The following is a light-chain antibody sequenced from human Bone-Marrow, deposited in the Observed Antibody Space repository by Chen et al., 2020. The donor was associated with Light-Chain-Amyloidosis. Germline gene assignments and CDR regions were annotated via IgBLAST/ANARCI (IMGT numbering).Light chain of an antibody. CDR1: SSNIGNNY. J-gene: IGLJ3*02. CDR2: DNN. V-gene: IGLV1-51*01. CDR3: GTWDSSLSAV. Sequence: QSVLTQPPSVSAAPGQKVPSSCSGSSSNIGNNYVYWYQQLPGPAPKLLIYDNNKRPSGMPDRFSGSKSGTSATLGITGLQTGDEADYYCGTWDSSLSAVFGGGTKLTVL.